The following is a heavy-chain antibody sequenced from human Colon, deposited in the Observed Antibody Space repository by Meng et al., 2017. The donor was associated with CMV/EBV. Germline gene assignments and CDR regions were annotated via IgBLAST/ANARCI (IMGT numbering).Heavy chain of an antibody. Sequence: SETLSLTCTVSGYSFSSDYYWGWIRQSPTKGLEWIGSVYESGSTSYNPSLKSRVTISVDTSKNQFSLKLSSVTAADTAVYYCASYCSSTSCSNWFDPWGQGTLVTVSS. V-gene: IGHV4-38-2*02. CDR2: VYESGST. CDR1: GYSFSSDYY. J-gene: IGHJ5*02. D-gene: IGHD2-2*01. CDR3: ASYCSSTSCSNWFDP.